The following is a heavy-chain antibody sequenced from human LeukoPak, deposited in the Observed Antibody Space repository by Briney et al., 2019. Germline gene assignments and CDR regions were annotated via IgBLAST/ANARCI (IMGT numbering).Heavy chain of an antibody. J-gene: IGHJ4*02. CDR2: ISDGGSRT. CDR1: GFSLSSYA. D-gene: IGHD7-27*01. V-gene: IGHV3-23*01. Sequence: PGGSLRLSCAASGFSLSSYAVSWVRQAPGRGLEWVSGISDGGSRTYYADSVKGRFTIPRDDSKNTFDVQKNRLRAEDTAVYYCAKVQLGIGVDYWGRGTLVTVSS. CDR3: AKVQLGIGVDY.